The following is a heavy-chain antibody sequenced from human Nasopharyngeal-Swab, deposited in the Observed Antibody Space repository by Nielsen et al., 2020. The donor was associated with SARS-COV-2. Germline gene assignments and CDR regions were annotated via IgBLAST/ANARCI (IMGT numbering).Heavy chain of an antibody. CDR2: ITSSSATK. V-gene: IGHV3-48*01. CDR3: LRGDSRDV. Sequence: GESLKISCAASGFIFSDYSMDWVRQAPGKGLEWVSYITSSSATKYYADSVKGRFTISRDNAKNSLYLQMNSLGAEDTAVYYCLRGDSRDVWGQGTMVTVSS. CDR1: GFIFSDYS. J-gene: IGHJ3*01. D-gene: IGHD3-22*01.